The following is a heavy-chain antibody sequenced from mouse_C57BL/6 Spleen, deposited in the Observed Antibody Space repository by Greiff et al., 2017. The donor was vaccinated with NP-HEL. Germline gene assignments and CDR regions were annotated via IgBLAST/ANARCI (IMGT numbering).Heavy chain of an antibody. CDR1: GYTFTSYW. V-gene: IGHV1-59*01. CDR3: ARPMVTTYVDV. J-gene: IGHJ1*03. D-gene: IGHD2-2*01. CDR2: IDPSDSYT. Sequence: QVQLQQPGAELVRPGTSVKLSCKASGYTFTSYWMHWVKQRPGQGLEWIGVIDPSDSYTNYNQKFKGKATLTVDTSSSTAYMQLSSLTSEDSAVYYCARPMVTTYVDVWGTGTTVTVSS.